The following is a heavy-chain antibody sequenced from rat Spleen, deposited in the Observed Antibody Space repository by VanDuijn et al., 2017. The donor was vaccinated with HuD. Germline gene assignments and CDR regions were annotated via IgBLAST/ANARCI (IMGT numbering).Heavy chain of an antibody. V-gene: IGHV2-43*01. CDR1: GFSLSSYH. Sequence: QVQLKESGPGLVQPSQTLSLTCNVPGFSLSSYHVSWVRQPPGKGLEWMGVIWTGGNTVYNTPLKSRLSISRDISKSQVLLKMNSLQTEDTATYYCVRDRSSFDYWGQGVMVTVSS. CDR3: VRDRSSFDY. J-gene: IGHJ2*01. CDR2: IWTGGNT. D-gene: IGHD1-2*01.